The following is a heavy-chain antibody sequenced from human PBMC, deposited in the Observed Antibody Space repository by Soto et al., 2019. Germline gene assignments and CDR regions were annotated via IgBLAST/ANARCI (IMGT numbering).Heavy chain of an antibody. D-gene: IGHD6-25*01. V-gene: IGHV4-31*03. CDR3: ARLSGRWQSWFDP. CDR1: GGSISSNDFY. CDR2: IYYSGNT. J-gene: IGHJ5*02. Sequence: SETLSLTCIVSGGSISSNDFYWSWIRQHPGKGLEWIGYIYYSGNTYYNPSLKSRVTILVDTSKNQFSLKVSSVTAADTAVYYCARLSGRWQSWFDPWGQGTLVTVS.